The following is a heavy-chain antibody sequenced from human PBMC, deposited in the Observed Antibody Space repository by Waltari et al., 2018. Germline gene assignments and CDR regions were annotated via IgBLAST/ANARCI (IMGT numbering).Heavy chain of an antibody. CDR1: GFTFSSHW. V-gene: IGHV3-7*04. Sequence: EVQLVESGGGLVQPGGSLRVSCAASGFTFSSHWMTWVRQAPGKGLEWVANINGDGSEKYDVDSVKARFTISRDNAKNSLYLQMDSLRAEDTAVYYCARADYGGTADFDCWGQGTLVTVSS. CDR3: ARADYGGTADFDC. CDR2: INGDGSEK. J-gene: IGHJ4*02. D-gene: IGHD4-17*01.